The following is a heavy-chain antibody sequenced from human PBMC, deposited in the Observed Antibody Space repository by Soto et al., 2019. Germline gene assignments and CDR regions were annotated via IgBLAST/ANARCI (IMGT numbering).Heavy chain of an antibody. CDR2: VYYSGST. CDR1: GGSISGYY. V-gene: IGHV4-59*01. Sequence: QVQLQESGPGLVKPSETLSLTCTVSGGSISGYYWSWIRQPPGKGLEWIGYVYYSGSTNYNPSLKSRVTISVDTSKNQFSLELNSVTAADMAVYYCARGRQWLDDWGQGTLVTVSS. J-gene: IGHJ4*02. CDR3: ARGRQWLDD. D-gene: IGHD6-19*01.